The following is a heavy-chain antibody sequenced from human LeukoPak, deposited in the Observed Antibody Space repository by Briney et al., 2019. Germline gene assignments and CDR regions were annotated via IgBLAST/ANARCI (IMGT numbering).Heavy chain of an antibody. D-gene: IGHD2-2*01. CDR3: ARVPPDIVVVPAAIDDYYYGMDV. CDR2: IIPIIGTA. Sequence: SVKVSCKASGGTFSSYAIRWVRQAPGQGLEWMGGIIPIIGTANYAQKFQGRVTITAGESTSTAYMELSSLRSEDTAVYYCARVPPDIVVVPAAIDDYYYGMDVWGQGTTVTVSS. J-gene: IGHJ6*02. CDR1: GGTFSSYA. V-gene: IGHV1-69*13.